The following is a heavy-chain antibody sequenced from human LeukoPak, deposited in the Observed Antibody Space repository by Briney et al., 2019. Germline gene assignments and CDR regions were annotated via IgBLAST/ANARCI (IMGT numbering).Heavy chain of an antibody. CDR1: GGSFSGYY. Sequence: PSETLSLTCAVYGGSFSGYYWSWIRQPPGKGLEWIGEINHSGSTNYNPSLKSRVTISVDTSKNQFSLKLSSVTAADTAVYYCARTPDVFYDSSGYVDYWGQGTLVTVSS. CDR3: ARTPDVFYDSSGYVDY. V-gene: IGHV4-34*01. J-gene: IGHJ4*02. D-gene: IGHD3-22*01. CDR2: INHSGST.